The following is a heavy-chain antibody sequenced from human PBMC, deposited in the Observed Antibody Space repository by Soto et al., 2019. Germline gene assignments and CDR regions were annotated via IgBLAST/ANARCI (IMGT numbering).Heavy chain of an antibody. J-gene: IGHJ6*02. CDR3: ALPPRTGFQYGMDV. CDR1: GGSFSSYA. CDR2: IIPIFGTA. Sequence: SVKVSCKASGGSFSSYAISWVRQAPGQGLEWMGGIIPIFGTANYAQKFQGRVTITADESTSTAYMELSSLRSDDTAVYYCALPPRTGFQYGMDVWGQGTTVTVS. V-gene: IGHV1-69*13.